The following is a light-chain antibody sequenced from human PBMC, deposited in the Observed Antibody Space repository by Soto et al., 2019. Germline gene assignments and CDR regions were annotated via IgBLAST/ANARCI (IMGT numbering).Light chain of an antibody. CDR1: QSVSSN. CDR3: QQRSNWPLT. CDR2: DAS. J-gene: IGKJ3*01. V-gene: IGKV3-11*01. Sequence: EMVMTQSPATLSLSPGERATLSCRASQSVSSNLAWYHQKPGQAPRLLIYDASTRATGIPARFSGSGSGTDFTLTISSLESEDFAVYYCQQRSNWPLTFGHGTKVDIK.